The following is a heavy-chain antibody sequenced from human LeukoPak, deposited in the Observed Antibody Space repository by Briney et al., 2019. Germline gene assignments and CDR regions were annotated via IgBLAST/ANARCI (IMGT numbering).Heavy chain of an antibody. CDR1: GYTFTGNY. V-gene: IGHV1-2*06. CDR3: AKDQRWESPHYLDS. D-gene: IGHD1-26*01. CDR2: INPNTGGT. J-gene: IGHJ4*02. Sequence: ASVKVSCKTSGYTFTGNYMHWVRQAPGQGLEWMGRINPNTGGTNYAQKFQGRVTVTRDTSISTVYMELSRLRSDDTAVYYCAKDQRWESPHYLDSWGQGTLVTVSS.